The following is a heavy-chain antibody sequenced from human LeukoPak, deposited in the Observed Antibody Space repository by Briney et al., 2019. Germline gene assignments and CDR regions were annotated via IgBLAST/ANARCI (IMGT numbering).Heavy chain of an antibody. CDR1: GFTFGSFS. V-gene: IGHV3-64*01. CDR3: ARGSVGYFDWLLYWYFDY. J-gene: IGHJ4*02. D-gene: IGHD3-9*01. Sequence: PGGSLRLSCAASGFTFGSFSMSWVRQAPGKGLEYVSAISSNGSSTYYANSVKGRFTISRDNSKNTLYLQMGSLRAEDMAVYYCARGSVGYFDWLLYWYFDYWGQGTLVTVSS. CDR2: ISSNGSST.